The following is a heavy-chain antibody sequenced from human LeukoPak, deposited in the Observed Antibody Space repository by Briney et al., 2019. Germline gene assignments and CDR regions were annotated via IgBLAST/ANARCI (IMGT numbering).Heavy chain of an antibody. CDR1: GASMISSGYY. V-gene: IGHV4-39*01. Sequence: SETLSLTCTVSGASMISSGYYGGWLRQPPGKGLEWIGIISYSGTTYYNPSLESRVIMSVDTSKKQFSLQLSSVTAADTAIYYCTRHAQVVASSLIDSWGQGTLVTVSS. CDR2: ISYSGTT. CDR3: TRHAQVVASSLIDS. J-gene: IGHJ4*02. D-gene: IGHD3-22*01.